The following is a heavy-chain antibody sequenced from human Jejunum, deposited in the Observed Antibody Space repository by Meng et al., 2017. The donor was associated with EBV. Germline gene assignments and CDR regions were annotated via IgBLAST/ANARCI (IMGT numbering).Heavy chain of an antibody. CDR1: GFTFSSYS. CDR2: VSGSGGNT. V-gene: IGHV3-23*04. Sequence: EVQVVESGGGFVQPGGSLRLSCAASGFTFSSYSMSWVRQAPGKGLEWVSTVSGSGGNTYYADSVKGRFTISRDISKNTLYLQMNSLTAEDTAIYYCAKLLKYWGQGTLVTVSS. CDR3: AKLLKY. J-gene: IGHJ4*02.